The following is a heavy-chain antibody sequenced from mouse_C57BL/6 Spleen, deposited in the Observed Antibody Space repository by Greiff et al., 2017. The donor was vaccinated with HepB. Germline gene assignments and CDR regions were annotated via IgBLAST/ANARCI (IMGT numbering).Heavy chain of an antibody. D-gene: IGHD2-3*01. CDR3: TRRDGYWFAY. V-gene: IGHV1-15*01. CDR1: GSTFTDYE. CDR2: IDPETGGT. J-gene: IGHJ3*01. Sequence: QVQLQQSGAELVRPGASVPLSCKASGSTFTDYEMHWVKQTPVHGLEWIGAIDPETGGTAYNQKFKGKAILTADKSSSTAYMELRSLTSEDSAVYYCTRRDGYWFAYWGQGTLVTVSA.